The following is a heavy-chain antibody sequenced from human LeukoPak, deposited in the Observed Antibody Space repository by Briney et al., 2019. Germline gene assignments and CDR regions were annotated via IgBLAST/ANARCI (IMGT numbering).Heavy chain of an antibody. CDR1: GFTFSNAW. Sequence: GGSLRLSCAASGFTFSNAWMSWVRQAPGKGLEWVGRIKSETDGGTTDYAAPVKGRFTISRDDSKNTLYLQMNSLKTEDTAVYYCTTDGWVTGGSCPGWGQGTLVTVSS. J-gene: IGHJ4*02. V-gene: IGHV3-15*01. CDR3: TTDGWVTGGSCPG. CDR2: IKSETDGGTT. D-gene: IGHD2-15*01.